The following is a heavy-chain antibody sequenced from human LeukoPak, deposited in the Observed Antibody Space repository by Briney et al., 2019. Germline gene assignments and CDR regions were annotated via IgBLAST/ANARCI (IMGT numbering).Heavy chain of an antibody. V-gene: IGHV4-39*07. Sequence: SETLSLTCTVSGGSISSSSYYWGWIRQPPGKGLEWIGSIYYSGSTYYNPSLKSQVTISVDTSKNQFSLKLSSVTAADTAVYYCAREGSPYSSGLSGYYFDYWGQGTLVTVSS. CDR1: GGSISSSSYY. CDR3: AREGSPYSSGLSGYYFDY. J-gene: IGHJ4*02. D-gene: IGHD6-19*01. CDR2: IYYSGST.